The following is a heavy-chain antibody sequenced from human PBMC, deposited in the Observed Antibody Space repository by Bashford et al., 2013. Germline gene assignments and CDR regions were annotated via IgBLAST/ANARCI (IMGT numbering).Heavy chain of an antibody. CDR3: ARAGWSGTWYPWYFDY. CDR1: GYTFVHYY. CDR2: INPNSGVT. Sequence: ASVKVSCKASGYTFVHYYMHWVRQAPGQGLEWMGWINPNSGVTNFAQKFQGRVTITRDTAITTAYMELSSLRSDDTAVYYCARAGWSGTWYPWYFDYWGQGILVTVSS. D-gene: IGHD6-13*01. V-gene: IGHV1-2*02. J-gene: IGHJ4*02.